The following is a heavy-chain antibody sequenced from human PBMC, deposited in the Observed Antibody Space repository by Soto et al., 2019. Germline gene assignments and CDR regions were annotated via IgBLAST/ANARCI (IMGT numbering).Heavy chain of an antibody. CDR1: GYTFTSYG. Sequence: ASVKVSCKASGYTFTSYGISWVRQAPGQGLEWMGWISAYNGNTNYAQKLQGRVTMTTDTPTSTAYMELRSLRSDDTAVYYRARSAEVLFYYYYYDMDVWGQGTTVTVSS. CDR2: ISAYNGNT. CDR3: ARSAEVLFYYYYYDMDV. D-gene: IGHD1-1*01. V-gene: IGHV1-18*01. J-gene: IGHJ6*02.